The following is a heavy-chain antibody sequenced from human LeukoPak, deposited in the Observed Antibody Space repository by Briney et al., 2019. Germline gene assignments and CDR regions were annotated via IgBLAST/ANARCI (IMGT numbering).Heavy chain of an antibody. CDR2: IYSGGST. V-gene: IGHV3-53*01. J-gene: IGHJ6*03. D-gene: IGHD1-26*01. Sequence: GGSLRPSCSPAGFSASSDYTSWVRQAPGGGRGWVSVIYSGGSTYYADSVKGRFTSSRDNSKNTLYLQMNSLRAEGTAVYYCARVASGSYYYYYYMDVWGKGTTVTVSS. CDR3: ARVASGSYYYYYYMDV. CDR1: GFSASSDY.